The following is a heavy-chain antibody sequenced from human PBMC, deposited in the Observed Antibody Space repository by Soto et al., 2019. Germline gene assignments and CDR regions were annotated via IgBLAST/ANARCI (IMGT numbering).Heavy chain of an antibody. D-gene: IGHD4-17*01. J-gene: IGHJ4*02. Sequence: SLLLACPASGCTFDDFAMHGVRQVPGKGLEWVSGINCNSVNVAYADSVKGRFTISRDNGKKSLDLQMNSLKSEDTALYHCVRGSNSDYGEYGYYEFWGQGALVTVSS. CDR1: GCTFDDFA. CDR2: INCNSVNV. V-gene: IGHV3-9*01. CDR3: VRGSNSDYGEYGYYEF.